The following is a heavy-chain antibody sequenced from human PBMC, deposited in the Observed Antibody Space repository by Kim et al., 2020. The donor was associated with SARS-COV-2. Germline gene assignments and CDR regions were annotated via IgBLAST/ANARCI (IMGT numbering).Heavy chain of an antibody. CDR1: GFTFSDYY. D-gene: IGHD2-15*01. CDR2: ISSSGSTI. V-gene: IGHV3-11*01. Sequence: GGSLRLSCAASGFTFSDYYMSWIRQAPGKGLEWVSYISSSGSTIYYADSVKGRFTISRDNAKNSLYLQMNSLRAEDTAVYYCARNHLVGYCSGGSCYFDYWGQGTLVTVSS. J-gene: IGHJ4*02. CDR3: ARNHLVGYCSGGSCYFDY.